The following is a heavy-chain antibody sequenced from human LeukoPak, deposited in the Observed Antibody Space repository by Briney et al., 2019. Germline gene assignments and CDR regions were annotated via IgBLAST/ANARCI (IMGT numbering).Heavy chain of an antibody. J-gene: IGHJ4*02. CDR2: ISYSGST. Sequence: PSETLSLTCTVSGGSISGYYWSWIRQPPGKRLEWVGYISYSGSTNYNPSLKSRVTISVDTSKNQFSLKLSSVTAADTAIYYCARDGRAGSLFAYWGQGTLVTVSS. CDR3: ARDGRAGSLFAY. CDR1: GGSISGYY. V-gene: IGHV4-59*01. D-gene: IGHD6-19*01.